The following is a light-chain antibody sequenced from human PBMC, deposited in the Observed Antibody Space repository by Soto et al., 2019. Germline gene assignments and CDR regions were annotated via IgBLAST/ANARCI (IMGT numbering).Light chain of an antibody. CDR2: DAF. CDR3: QQYSSYPLT. CDR1: QSISSL. Sequence: DIQMTQYPSTLSASVGDRVTITCRASQSISSLLAWYQQKPGKAPKLLIYDAFILESGVPSRPGGSGSGTEFTLTISSLQPDDFATYYCQQYSSYPLTFGGGTKVDIK. J-gene: IGKJ4*01. V-gene: IGKV1-5*01.